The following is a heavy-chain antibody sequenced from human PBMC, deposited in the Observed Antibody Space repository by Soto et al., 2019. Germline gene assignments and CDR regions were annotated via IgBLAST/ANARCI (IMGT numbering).Heavy chain of an antibody. CDR1: GYSFNTYW. Sequence: GESLKISCKGSGYSFNTYWVCWVRQMPVKGLEWMGIIYPGDSDTTYTPSFQGHVTISADKSISTVYLQWSSLKASDTAMYYCASSTPVTEGGFYFDNWGQRTRVTVSS. V-gene: IGHV5-51*01. D-gene: IGHD2-21*02. CDR2: IYPGDSDT. J-gene: IGHJ4*02. CDR3: ASSTPVTEGGFYFDN.